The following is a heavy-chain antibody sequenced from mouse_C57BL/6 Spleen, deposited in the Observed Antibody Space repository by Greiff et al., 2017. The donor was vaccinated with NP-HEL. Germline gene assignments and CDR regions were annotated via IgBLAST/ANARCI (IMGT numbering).Heavy chain of an antibody. CDR2: INPNYGTT. Sequence: VHVKQSGPELVKPGASVKISCKASGYSFTDYNMNWVKQSNGKSLEWIGVINPNYGTTSYNQKFKGKATLTVDQSSSTAYMQPNSLTSEDSAVYYCARGDSSGYVGAMDYWGQGTSVTVSS. CDR1: GYSFTDYN. V-gene: IGHV1-39*01. CDR3: ARGDSSGYVGAMDY. J-gene: IGHJ4*01. D-gene: IGHD3-2*02.